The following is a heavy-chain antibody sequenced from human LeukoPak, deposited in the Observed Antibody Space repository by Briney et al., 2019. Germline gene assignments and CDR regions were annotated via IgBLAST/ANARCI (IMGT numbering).Heavy chain of an antibody. J-gene: IGHJ4*02. CDR3: ARRCANSGGSCYYLADY. CDR2: IYYSGST. D-gene: IGHD2-15*01. CDR1: GGSISSGSYY. V-gene: IGHV4-39*01. Sequence: SETLSLTCTVSGGSISSGSYYWGWIRQPPGKGLEWIGSIYYSGSTYYNPSLKSRVTISVDTSKNQFSLKLSSVTAADTAVYYCARRCANSGGSCYYLADYWGQGTLVTVSS.